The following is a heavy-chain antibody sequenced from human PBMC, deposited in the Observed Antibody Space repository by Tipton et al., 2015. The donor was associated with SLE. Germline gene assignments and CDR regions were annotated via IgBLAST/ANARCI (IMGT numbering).Heavy chain of an antibody. Sequence: TLSLTCAVYGQFLSGFYWSWIRQSPGKGLEWIGQINDNGRTKDNPSLNSRVTISVDTSKNQFSLKVSSVTAADTAVYYCARDRPYGDYVFDYWGQGTLVTVSS. CDR3: ARDRPYGDYVFDY. V-gene: IGHV4-34*01. CDR2: INDNGRT. J-gene: IGHJ4*02. CDR1: GQFLSGFY. D-gene: IGHD4-17*01.